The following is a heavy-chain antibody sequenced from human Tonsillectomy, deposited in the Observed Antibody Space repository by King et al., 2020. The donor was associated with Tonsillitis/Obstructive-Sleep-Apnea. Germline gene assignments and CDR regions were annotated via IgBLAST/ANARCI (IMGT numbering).Heavy chain of an antibody. CDR3: ARRYCSSTSCSYWYFDL. Sequence: DEQLVQSGAEVKKPGESLKISCKGSGYSFTSYWIGWVRQMPGKGLEWMGIIYPGDSDTRYSPSFQGQVTTSADKSISTAYLQWSSLKASDTAMYYCARRYCSSTSCSYWYFDLWGRGTLVTVSS. CDR2: IYPGDSDT. D-gene: IGHD2-2*01. J-gene: IGHJ2*01. V-gene: IGHV5-51*01. CDR1: GYSFTSYW.